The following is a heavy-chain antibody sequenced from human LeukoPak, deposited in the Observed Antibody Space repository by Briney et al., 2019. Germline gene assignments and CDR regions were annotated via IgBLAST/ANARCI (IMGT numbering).Heavy chain of an antibody. D-gene: IGHD3-3*01. J-gene: IGHJ5*02. CDR2: IYPGDSDT. CDR3: ARLPRVEWLFPFGWFDP. CDR1: GYSFTSYW. V-gene: IGHV5-51*01. Sequence: GESLKISCKGSGYSFTSYWIGWVRQMPGKGLEWMGIIYPGDSDTRYSPSFQGQVTISADKSISTAYLQWSSLKASDTAMYYCARLPRVEWLFPFGWFDPWGQGTLVTVSS.